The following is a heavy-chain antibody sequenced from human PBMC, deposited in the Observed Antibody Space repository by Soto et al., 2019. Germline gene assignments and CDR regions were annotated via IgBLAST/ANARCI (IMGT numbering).Heavy chain of an antibody. D-gene: IGHD2-2*01. CDR1: GGTFSSYA. CDR2: IIPIFGTA. J-gene: IGHJ6*02. CDR3: AREGCSSTSCYAMEDYYYYGMDV. Sequence: SVKVSCKASGGTFSSYAISWVRQAPGQGLEWMGGIIPIFGTANYAQKFQGRVTITADESTSTAYMELSSLRSEDTAVYYCAREGCSSTSCYAMEDYYYYGMDVWGQGTTVTVSS. V-gene: IGHV1-69*13.